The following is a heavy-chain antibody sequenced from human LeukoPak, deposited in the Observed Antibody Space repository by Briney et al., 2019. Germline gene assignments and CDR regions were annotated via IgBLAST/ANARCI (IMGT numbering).Heavy chain of an antibody. CDR2: INPSGTST. V-gene: IGHV1-46*01. J-gene: IGHJ4*02. CDR1: GYMFTTSF. Sequence: ASVKVSCKASGYMFTTSFMHWVRQAPGQGLEWMGVINPSGTSTDYAQKFQGRVTMTRDTSTNTIYMELSSLRSEDTAVYYCASPHGASYYYFDYWGQGTLVTVSS. CDR3: ASPHGASYYYFDY. D-gene: IGHD4/OR15-4a*01.